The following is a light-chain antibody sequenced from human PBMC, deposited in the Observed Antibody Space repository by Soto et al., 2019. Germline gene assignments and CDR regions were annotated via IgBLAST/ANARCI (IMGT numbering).Light chain of an antibody. Sequence: EIVMTQSPATLSVSPGERATLSCRASQSVSSNLAWYQQKPGQAPRLLIYGASTRATGIPAGFSGSGSGTEFTLTISSLEPEDFAVYYCQQRKNWQVTFGQGTRLEIK. V-gene: IGKV3-15*01. CDR1: QSVSSN. CDR2: GAS. J-gene: IGKJ5*01. CDR3: QQRKNWQVT.